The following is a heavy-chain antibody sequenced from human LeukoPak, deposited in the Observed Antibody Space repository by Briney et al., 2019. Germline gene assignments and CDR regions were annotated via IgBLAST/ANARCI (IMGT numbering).Heavy chain of an antibody. CDR2: ISSSSSYI. CDR3: AFSLYYDSSGYQAALDY. Sequence: GGSLRLSCAASGFTFSSYSMNWVRQAPGKGLEWVSSISSSSSYIYYADSVKGRFTISRDNAKNSLYLQMNSLRAEDTAVYYCAFSLYYDSSGYQAALDYWGQGTLVTVSS. V-gene: IGHV3-21*01. CDR1: GFTFSSYS. D-gene: IGHD3-22*01. J-gene: IGHJ4*02.